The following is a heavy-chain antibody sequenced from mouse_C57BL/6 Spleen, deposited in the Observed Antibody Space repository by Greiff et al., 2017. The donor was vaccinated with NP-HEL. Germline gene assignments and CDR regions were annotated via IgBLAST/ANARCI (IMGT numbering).Heavy chain of an antibody. D-gene: IGHD2-5*01. CDR1: GYTFTDYY. CDR3: AREDSNYVRGLNY. Sequence: QVQLKESGAELVRPGASVKLSCKASGYTFTDYYINWVKQRPGQGLEWIARIYPGSGNTYYNEKFKGKATLTAEKSSSTAYMQLSSLTSEDSAVYFCAREDSNYVRGLNYWGQGTTLTVSS. CDR2: IYPGSGNT. V-gene: IGHV1-76*01. J-gene: IGHJ2*01.